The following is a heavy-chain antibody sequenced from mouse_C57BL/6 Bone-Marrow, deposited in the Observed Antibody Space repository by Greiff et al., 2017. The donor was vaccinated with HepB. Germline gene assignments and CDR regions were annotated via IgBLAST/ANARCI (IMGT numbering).Heavy chain of an antibody. CDR1: GYSITSGYY. J-gene: IGHJ2*01. CDR2: ISYDGSD. V-gene: IGHV3-6*01. Sequence: VQLKQSGPGLVKPSQSLSLTCSVTGYSITSGYYWNWIRQFPGNKLEWMGYISYDGSDNYNPSLKNRISITRDTSKNQFFLKLNSVTTEDTATYYCARNGYYHYCFDYWGQGTTLTVSS. D-gene: IGHD2-3*01. CDR3: ARNGYYHYCFDY.